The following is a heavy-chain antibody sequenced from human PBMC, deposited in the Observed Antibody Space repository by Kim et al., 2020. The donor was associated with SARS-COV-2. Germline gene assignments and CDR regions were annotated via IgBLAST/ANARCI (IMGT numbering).Heavy chain of an antibody. Sequence: GGSLRLSCTASGFNLKRSYMSWVRQAPGKGLEWVSAIYSGGTTVYAESVKGRFTISRDDSTSTLFLQMNSLRTEDTAVYYCARTKEYYYDSSGYLYWGQGALVTVSS. J-gene: IGHJ4*02. V-gene: IGHV3-53*01. CDR1: GFNLKRSY. CDR3: ARTKEYYYDSSGYLY. CDR2: IYSGGTT. D-gene: IGHD3-22*01.